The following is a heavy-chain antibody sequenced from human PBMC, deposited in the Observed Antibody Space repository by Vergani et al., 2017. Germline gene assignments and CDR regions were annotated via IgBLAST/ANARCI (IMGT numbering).Heavy chain of an antibody. D-gene: IGHD3-10*01. J-gene: IGHJ2*01. CDR3: ARGRGDNWYFDL. V-gene: IGHV4-38-2*02. CDR1: GYSITSGYY. Sequence: QVQLQESGPGLVKPSETLSLTCSVSGYSITSGYYWGWTRQPPGRGLEWLGSSYHTGSAYYNPSLKSRVTVSVDTSMNQVSLKLNSVTAAGTAVYYCARGRGDNWYFDLWGRGTLVTVSS. CDR2: SYHTGSA.